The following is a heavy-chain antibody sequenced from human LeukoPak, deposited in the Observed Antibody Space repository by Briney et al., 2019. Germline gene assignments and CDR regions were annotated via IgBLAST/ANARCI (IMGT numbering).Heavy chain of an antibody. CDR1: GYTFTSYD. CDR2: MNTNSGNT. D-gene: IGHD2-21*01. CDR3: ARGLTYCGGDCYSDY. J-gene: IGHJ4*02. V-gene: IGHV1-8*01. Sequence: ASVKVSCKASGYTFTSYDINWVRQATGQGLEWMGWMNTNSGNTGYAQKFQGRVTMTRNTSISTAYMELSSLRSEDTAVYYCARGLTYCGGDCYSDYWGQGTLVTVSS.